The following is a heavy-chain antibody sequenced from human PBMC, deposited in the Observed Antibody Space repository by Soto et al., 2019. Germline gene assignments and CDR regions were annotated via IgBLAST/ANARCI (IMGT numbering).Heavy chain of an antibody. CDR3: ARGECSSNYCFTRWALDI. CDR2: INDSGST. V-gene: IGHV4-34*01. D-gene: IGHD2-2*01. CDR1: GGSSSGYY. Sequence: SETLSLTCAVYGGSSSGYYWTWIRQTPGKGLEWIGEINDSGSTNYKPSLKSRVTISADTSKKQFSLNVTSVTAADTAVYYCARGECSSNYCFTRWALDIWGQGTVVTVSS. J-gene: IGHJ3*02.